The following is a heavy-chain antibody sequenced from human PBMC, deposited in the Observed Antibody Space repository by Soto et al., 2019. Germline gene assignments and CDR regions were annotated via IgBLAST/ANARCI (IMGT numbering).Heavy chain of an antibody. Sequence: SVNGARKTAGHARTVDYIRWRRLNNGQGLEWIGLIHPYGDVTGYAHKLRGRVTFTRDMSTSTSYMELSSLTSEDTAVYYCAYKFYRGSFQYFATWGQRSLVPVSS. CDR3: AYKFYRGSFQYFAT. J-gene: IGHJ5*02. CDR1: GHARTVDY. D-gene: IGHD1-26*01. CDR2: IHPYGDVT. V-gene: IGHV1-46*04.